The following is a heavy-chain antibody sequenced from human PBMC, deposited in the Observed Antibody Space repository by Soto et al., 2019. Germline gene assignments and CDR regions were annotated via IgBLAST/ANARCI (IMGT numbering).Heavy chain of an antibody. J-gene: IGHJ5*02. CDR2: IYHSGST. D-gene: IGHD6-6*01. Sequence: KPXETLCLTCSVSGGSISSSNWWSWVRQPPGKGLEWIGEIYHSGSTNYNPSIKSRVTISVDKSKNQFYLKLSSVTAADTAVYYCAKSGSSSGEGWFDPWGQGTLITVYS. CDR1: GGSISSSNW. V-gene: IGHV4-4*02. CDR3: AKSGSSSGEGWFDP.